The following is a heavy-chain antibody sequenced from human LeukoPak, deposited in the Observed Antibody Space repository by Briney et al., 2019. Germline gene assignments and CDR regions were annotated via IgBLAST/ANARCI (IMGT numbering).Heavy chain of an antibody. J-gene: IGHJ4*02. CDR2: INHSGST. V-gene: IGHV4-34*01. Sequence: PSETLSLTCAVYGGSFSGYYWSWIRQPPGKGLEWIGEINHSGSTNYNPSLKSRVTISVDTSKNQFSLKLSSVTAADTAVYYCAKEYSGWNYYFDYWAREPWSPSPQ. D-gene: IGHD6-19*01. CDR3: AKEYSGWNYYFDY. CDR1: GGSFSGYY.